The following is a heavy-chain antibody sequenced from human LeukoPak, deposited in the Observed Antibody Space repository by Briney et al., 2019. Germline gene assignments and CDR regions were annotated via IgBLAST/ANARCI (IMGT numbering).Heavy chain of an antibody. CDR3: AIRGSYSLGAFDI. CDR1: GFTFSSYW. D-gene: IGHD1-26*01. V-gene: IGHV3-7*01. Sequence: GGSLRLSCAASGFTFSSYWMSWVRQAPGKGLEWVANIKQDGSEKYYVDSVKGRFTISRDNAKNSLYLQMNSLRAEDTAVYYCAIRGSYSLGAFDIWGQGTMVTVSS. J-gene: IGHJ3*02. CDR2: IKQDGSEK.